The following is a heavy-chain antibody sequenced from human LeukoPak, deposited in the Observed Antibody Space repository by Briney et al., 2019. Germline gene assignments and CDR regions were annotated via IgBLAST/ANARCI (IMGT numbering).Heavy chain of an antibody. J-gene: IGHJ4*02. CDR2: ISGSGGST. Sequence: GGSLRLSCAASGFTFSSYAMSWVRQAPGKGLEWVSAISGSGGSTYYADSVKGRFTISRGNSKNTLYLQMNSLRAEDTAVYYCAKGRNYDILTGYYNVWGQGTLVTVSS. CDR1: GFTFSSYA. V-gene: IGHV3-23*01. D-gene: IGHD3-9*01. CDR3: AKGRNYDILTGYYNV.